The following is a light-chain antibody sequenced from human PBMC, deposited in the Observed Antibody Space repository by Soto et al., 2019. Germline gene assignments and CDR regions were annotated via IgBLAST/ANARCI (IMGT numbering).Light chain of an antibody. CDR3: QKYNSAPWT. J-gene: IGKJ1*01. V-gene: IGKV1-27*01. CDR1: QGISNY. Sequence: DIQMPQSPSSLSASVGDRVTITCRASQGISNYLAWYQQKPGKVPKLLIYAASTLQSGVPSRFSGSGSGTDFTFTISSLQPEDVATYYCQKYNSAPWTFGQGTNVEIK. CDR2: AAS.